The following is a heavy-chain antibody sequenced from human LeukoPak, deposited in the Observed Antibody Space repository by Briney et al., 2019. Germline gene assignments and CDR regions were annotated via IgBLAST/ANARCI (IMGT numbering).Heavy chain of an antibody. D-gene: IGHD1-1*01. J-gene: IGHJ4*03. CDR1: GGSSISYY. CDR2: INHRGDT. V-gene: IGHV4-34*01. Sequence: PSETLSLTCAVYGGSSISYYWSWIRQSPGKGLEWIAEINHRGDTNYNPSVKSRVTISVDTSKNQFSLKVTSLTAADTAVYFCARGPTISETGYFDYWGQGTLVTVSS. CDR3: ARGPTISETGYFDY.